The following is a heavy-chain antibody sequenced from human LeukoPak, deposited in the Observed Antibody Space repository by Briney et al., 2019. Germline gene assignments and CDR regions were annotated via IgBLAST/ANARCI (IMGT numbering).Heavy chain of an antibody. CDR2: IRNSGGRT. V-gene: IGHV3-23*01. Sequence: GGSLRLSCAASGFSFSSYAMSWVRQAPGKGLEWLSIIRNSGGRTYYADSVKGRFIISRDNSRNTLYLQMNSLRAEDTAVYYCAKDSTLIAAAGSFDYWGQGTLVTVSS. D-gene: IGHD6-13*01. CDR1: GFSFSSYA. J-gene: IGHJ4*02. CDR3: AKDSTLIAAAGSFDY.